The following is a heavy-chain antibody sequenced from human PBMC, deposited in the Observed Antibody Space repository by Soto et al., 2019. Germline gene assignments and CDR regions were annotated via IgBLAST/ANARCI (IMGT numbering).Heavy chain of an antibody. D-gene: IGHD2-2*01. Sequence: GGSLRLSCAASGFTFSDYYMSWIRQAPGKGLEWVSYISSSSSSTYYADSVKGRFTISRDNAKNTLYLQMNSLRAEDTAVYYCAKPNLYCRSSSYWFDYWGQGTLVTVSS. V-gene: IGHV3-11*03. CDR2: ISSSSSST. CDR3: AKPNLYCRSSSYWFDY. J-gene: IGHJ4*02. CDR1: GFTFSDYY.